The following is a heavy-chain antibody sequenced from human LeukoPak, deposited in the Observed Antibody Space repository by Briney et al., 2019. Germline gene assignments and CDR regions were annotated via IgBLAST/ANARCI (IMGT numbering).Heavy chain of an antibody. CDR1: GYSFTSYW. CDR3: ATLGYCSGGGDSSDAFDI. Sequence: GESLKISCKGSGYSFTSYWIGWVRQMPGKGLEWMGIIYPGDSDTRYSPSFQGQVTISADKSISTAYLQWSSLKASDTAMYYCATLGYCSGGGDSSDAFDIWGQGTMVTVSS. CDR2: IYPGDSDT. D-gene: IGHD2-15*01. J-gene: IGHJ3*02. V-gene: IGHV5-51*01.